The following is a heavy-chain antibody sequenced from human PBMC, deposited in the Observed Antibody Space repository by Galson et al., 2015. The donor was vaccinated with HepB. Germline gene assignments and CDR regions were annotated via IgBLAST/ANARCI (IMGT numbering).Heavy chain of an antibody. CDR1: GFTFSGYG. Sequence: SLRLSCAASGFTFSGYGMHWVRQAPGKGLEWVAVIWYDGSNKYYADSVKGRFTISRDNSKNTLYLQMNSLRAEDTAVYYCARAGKWELPTGFDYWGQGTLVTVSS. D-gene: IGHD1-26*01. CDR3: ARAGKWELPTGFDY. CDR2: IWYDGSNK. J-gene: IGHJ4*02. V-gene: IGHV3-33*08.